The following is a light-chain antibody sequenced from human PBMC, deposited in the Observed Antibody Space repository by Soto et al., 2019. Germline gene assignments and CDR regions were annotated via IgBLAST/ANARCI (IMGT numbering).Light chain of an antibody. CDR3: SSYTSSSTPV. J-gene: IGLJ2*01. CDR2: EVS. V-gene: IGLV2-14*01. Sequence: QSVLTQPPSVSGSPGQSITISCTGTSSDVGGYNYVSWYQQHPGKAPKLMIYEVSNRPSGVSNRFSGSKSGNTASLTISGHQAEDEADYYCSSYTSSSTPVFGGGTKVTVL. CDR1: SSDVGGYNY.